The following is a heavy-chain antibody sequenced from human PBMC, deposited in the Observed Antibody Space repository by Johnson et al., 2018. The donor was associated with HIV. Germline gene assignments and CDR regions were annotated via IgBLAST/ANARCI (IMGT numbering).Heavy chain of an antibody. CDR1: GFTFEDYA. CDR2: ISGSGGTI. D-gene: IGHD2-21*02. Sequence: VESGGALVQPGRSLRLSCVASGFTFEDYAMYWVRQAPGKGLEWVSGISGSGGTIYYADSVKGRFTISRDNAKNSLYLQMNSLRAEDTAVFYCARDRSKLLYPFDAFDIWGQGTMVTVSS. CDR3: ARDRSKLLYPFDAFDI. V-gene: IGHV3-9*01. J-gene: IGHJ3*02.